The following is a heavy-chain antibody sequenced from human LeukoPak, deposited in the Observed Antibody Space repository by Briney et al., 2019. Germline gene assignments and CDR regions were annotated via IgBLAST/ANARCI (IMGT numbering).Heavy chain of an antibody. V-gene: IGHV3-30*03. J-gene: IGHJ4*02. D-gene: IGHD3-10*01. CDR2: ISYDGSNK. CDR3: ARAYQYGSGSYYPYYFDY. CDR1: GFTFSSYG. Sequence: PGGSLRLSCAASGFTFSSYGMHWVRQAPGKGLEWVAVISYDGSNKYYADSVKGRFTISRDNSKNTLYLQMNSLRAEDTAVYYCARAYQYGSGSYYPYYFDYWGQGTLVTVSS.